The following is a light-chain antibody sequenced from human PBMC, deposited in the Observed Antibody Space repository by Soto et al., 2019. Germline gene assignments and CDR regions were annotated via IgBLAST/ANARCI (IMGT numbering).Light chain of an antibody. J-gene: IGKJ1*01. CDR2: GAS. CDR3: QQYGSSIQT. Sequence: EIVMTQSPATLSVSLGERATLSCRASQSVSSNLAWYQQKPGQAPRLLIYGASTRATGIPDRFSGSGSGTDFTLTISRLEPEDFAVYYCQQYGSSIQTFGQGTKVDIK. CDR1: QSVSSN. V-gene: IGKV3-20*01.